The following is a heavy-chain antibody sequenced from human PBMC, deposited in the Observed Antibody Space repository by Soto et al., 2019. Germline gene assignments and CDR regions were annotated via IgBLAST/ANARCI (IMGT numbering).Heavy chain of an antibody. Sequence: GGSLRLSCAASGFTFSSYGMHWVRQAPGKGLEWVAVIWYDGSKKYYADSVKGRFTISRDNSKNTLYLQMNSLRAEDTAVYYCARGGTSSSSYDYWGQGTLVTVSS. CDR1: GFTFSSYG. J-gene: IGHJ4*02. CDR3: ARGGTSSSSYDY. CDR2: IWYDGSKK. V-gene: IGHV3-33*01. D-gene: IGHD6-6*01.